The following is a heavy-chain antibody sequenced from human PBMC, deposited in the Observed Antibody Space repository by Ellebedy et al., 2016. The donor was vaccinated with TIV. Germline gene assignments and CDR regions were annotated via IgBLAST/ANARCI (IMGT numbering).Heavy chain of an antibody. CDR1: GFTFSSYW. Sequence: PGGSLRLSCAASGFTFSSYWMHRVRQAPGKGLVWVSRIHSDGSTNYGDSVKGRFTISRSNAKNTLYLQMNSLRVEDTAMYYCGSCTSTSCLHWGQGTMVTVSS. V-gene: IGHV3-74*01. D-gene: IGHD2-2*01. CDR3: GSCTSTSCLH. CDR2: IHSDGST. J-gene: IGHJ4*02.